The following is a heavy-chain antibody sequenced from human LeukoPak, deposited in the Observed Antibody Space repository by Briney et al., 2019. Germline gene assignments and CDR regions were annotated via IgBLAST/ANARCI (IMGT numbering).Heavy chain of an antibody. CDR2: INHSGST. CDR1: GGSLSGYY. CDR3: ARQNGVGLFSLP. V-gene: IGHV4-34*01. D-gene: IGHD2-8*01. J-gene: IGHJ4*02. Sequence: SETLSLTCAVYGGSLSGYYWSWIRQPPGKGLEWIGEINHSGSTNYNPSLKSRVTISVDTSKNQFSLKLSSVTAADTAVYYCARQNGVGLFSLPGGQGILVTVSS.